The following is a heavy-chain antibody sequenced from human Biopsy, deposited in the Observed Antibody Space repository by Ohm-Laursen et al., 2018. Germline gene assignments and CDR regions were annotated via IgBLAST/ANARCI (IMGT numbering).Heavy chain of an antibody. CDR3: TTDLAGYCSSTSCYKAIEFDP. Sequence: SLRLSCAASGFSFGDYAMSWVRQAPGKGLEWIGFIRSKAYGGTTEYAASVKGRFTISRDDSKSIASLQMNSLKTEDTAVYYCTTDLAGYCSSTSCYKAIEFDPWGQGTLVTVSS. D-gene: IGHD2-2*02. V-gene: IGHV3-49*04. CDR1: GFSFGDYA. J-gene: IGHJ5*02. CDR2: IRSKAYGGTT.